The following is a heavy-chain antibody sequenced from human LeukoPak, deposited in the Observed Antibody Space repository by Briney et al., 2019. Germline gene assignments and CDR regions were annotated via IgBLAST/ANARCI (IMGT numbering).Heavy chain of an antibody. J-gene: IGHJ4*02. CDR1: GFTFDDYA. V-gene: IGHV3-20*04. Sequence: GGSLRLSCAASGFTFDDYAMSWVRQAPGKGLEWDSGINWNGGSTSYADSVKGRFTISRDNSKNTLHLQMNSLRAEDTAVYYCARDRGFSRRVYAIGEYYFDYWGQGTLVTVSS. CDR2: INWNGGST. CDR3: ARDRGFSRRVYAIGEYYFDY. D-gene: IGHD2-8*01.